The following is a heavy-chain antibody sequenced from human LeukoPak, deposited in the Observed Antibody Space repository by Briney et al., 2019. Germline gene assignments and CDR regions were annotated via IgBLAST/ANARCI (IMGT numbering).Heavy chain of an antibody. CDR3: ARVDVFYAFDI. CDR2: ISGSGGST. Sequence: GGSLRLSCAASGFTVSSNYMSWVRQAPGKGLEWVSVISGSGGSTYYADSVKGRFTISRDNAKNSLYLQMNSLRAEDTAVYYCARVDVFYAFDIWGQGTMVTVSS. D-gene: IGHD2-2*03. V-gene: IGHV3-66*01. J-gene: IGHJ3*02. CDR1: GFTVSSNY.